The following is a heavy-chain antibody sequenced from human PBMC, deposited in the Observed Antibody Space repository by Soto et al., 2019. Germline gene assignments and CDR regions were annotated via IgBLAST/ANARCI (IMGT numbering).Heavy chain of an antibody. V-gene: IGHV5-51*01. CDR1: GYTFTTYW. J-gene: IGHJ4*02. D-gene: IGHD2-2*01. Sequence: PGESLKISCQGSGYTFTTYWIGWVRQMPGKGLEWMGIIFPGDSDTRYGPSFQGQVTISADKSIRTAYLQWSGLKSSDTAMYYCARRGYCSTASCSTPYYFDFWGQGTLVTVSS. CDR2: IFPGDSDT. CDR3: ARRGYCSTASCSTPYYFDF.